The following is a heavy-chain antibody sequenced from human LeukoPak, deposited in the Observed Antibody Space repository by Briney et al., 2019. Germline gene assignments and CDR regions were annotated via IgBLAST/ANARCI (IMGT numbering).Heavy chain of an antibody. J-gene: IGHJ3*02. Sequence: SETLSLTCTVSVGSISRYYWSWIRQPAGRGLEWFGRIYISGSTNYNPSLKSRVNMSVDTSKNQFFFKLSPVTAADPAGFYCWRDCQDSSGKFPNDPFDIWGQGTMVTVSS. CDR1: VGSISRYY. D-gene: IGHD3-22*01. CDR3: WRDCQDSSGKFPNDPFDI. V-gene: IGHV4-4*07. CDR2: IYISGST.